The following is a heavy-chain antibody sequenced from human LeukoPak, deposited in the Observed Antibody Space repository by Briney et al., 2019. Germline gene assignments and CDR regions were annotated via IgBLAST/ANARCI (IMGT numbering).Heavy chain of an antibody. V-gene: IGHV3-23*01. Sequence: GGSLRLSCAASGFTFSDYAMSWVRQAPGKGLEWVSTASYYVGKQYHADSVRGQFTVSRDNSRNTVSLQMSSLRVEDTGIYYCAKAGIGEDGAGFLCEYWGQGTLVTVSS. CDR2: ASYYVGKQ. CDR1: GFTFSDYA. CDR3: AKAGIGEDGAGFLCEY. J-gene: IGHJ4*02. D-gene: IGHD1-1*01.